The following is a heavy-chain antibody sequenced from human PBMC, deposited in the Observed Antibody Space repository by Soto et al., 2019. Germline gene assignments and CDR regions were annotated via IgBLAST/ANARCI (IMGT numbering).Heavy chain of an antibody. CDR3: ARGLYSSSSWFDP. CDR2: IIPILGIA. V-gene: IGHV1-69*02. Sequence: QVQLVQSGAEVKKPGSSVKVSCKASGGTFSSYTISWVRQAPGQGLEWMGRIIPILGIANYAQKFQGRVTITADKSTSTAYMELSSLRSEDMAVYYWARGLYSSSSWFDPWGQGTLVTVSS. J-gene: IGHJ5*02. CDR1: GGTFSSYT. D-gene: IGHD6-13*01.